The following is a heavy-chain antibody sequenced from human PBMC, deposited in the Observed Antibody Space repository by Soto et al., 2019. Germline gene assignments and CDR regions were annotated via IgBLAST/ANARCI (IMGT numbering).Heavy chain of an antibody. CDR3: ARWGIAAAGTSRYYYYGMDV. CDR2: IYSGGST. V-gene: IGHV3-53*01. CDR1: GFTVSSNY. D-gene: IGHD6-13*01. J-gene: IGHJ6*02. Sequence: GGSLRLSCAASGFTVSSNYMSWVRQAPGKGLEWVSVIYSGGSTYYADSVKGRFTISRDNSKNTLYLQMNSLRAEDTAVYYCARWGIAAAGTSRYYYYGMDVWGQGTTVTVSS.